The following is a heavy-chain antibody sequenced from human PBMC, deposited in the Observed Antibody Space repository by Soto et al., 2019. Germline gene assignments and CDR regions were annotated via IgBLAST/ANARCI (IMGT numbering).Heavy chain of an antibody. V-gene: IGHV4-30-2*01. Sequence: QLQLQESGSGLGKPSQTLSLTCAVSGGSISSGGYSWSWIRQPPGKGLEWIGYIYHSWSTYYNPSLKSRVTISVDRSKNQCSLKLSSVTAADTAVYYCARVPIVWGPGTLVTVSS. CDR2: IYHSWST. J-gene: IGHJ4*02. CDR1: GGSISSGGYS. D-gene: IGHD3-16*02. CDR3: ARVPIV.